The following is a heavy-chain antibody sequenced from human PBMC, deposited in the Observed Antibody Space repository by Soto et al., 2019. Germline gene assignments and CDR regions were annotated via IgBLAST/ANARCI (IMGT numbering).Heavy chain of an antibody. Sequence: PSETLSLTCTVSGGSISSGGYYWSWIRQHPGKGLEWIGYIYYSGSTYYNPSLKSRVTISVDTSKNQFSLKLSSVTAAATAVYHCASGYDESAIDNWGEGTLFTVS. J-gene: IGHJ4*02. D-gene: IGHD5-12*01. CDR1: GGSISSGGYY. CDR3: ASGYDESAIDN. CDR2: IYYSGST. V-gene: IGHV4-31*03.